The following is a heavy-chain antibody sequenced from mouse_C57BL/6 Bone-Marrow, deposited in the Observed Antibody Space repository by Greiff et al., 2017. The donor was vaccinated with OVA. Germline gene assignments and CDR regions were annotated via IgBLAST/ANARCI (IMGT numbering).Heavy chain of an antibody. CDR3: ARGYSSTGYAMDY. D-gene: IGHD1-1*01. Sequence: VQLKQSGPELVKPGASVKISCKASGYTFTDYYMNWVKQSHGKSLEWIGDLNPNNGGTSYNQKFKGKATLTVDKSSSTAYMELRSLTSEDSAVYYCARGYSSTGYAMDYWGQGTSVTVSS. CDR2: LNPNNGGT. J-gene: IGHJ4*01. V-gene: IGHV1-26*01. CDR1: GYTFTDYY.